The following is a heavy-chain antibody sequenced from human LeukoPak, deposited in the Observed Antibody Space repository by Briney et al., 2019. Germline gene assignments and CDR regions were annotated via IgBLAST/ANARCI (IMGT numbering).Heavy chain of an antibody. D-gene: IGHD2-21*01. Sequence: GGSLRLPCAVSEFAFSSYAMNWVRQAPGKGLEWVSSIGTSSSYKYYADSVKGRFTISRDNTKNSLYLQMNSLRAEDTAVYYCAGPSVTALVDEDFYIWGPGTMVTVSS. CDR1: EFAFSSYA. CDR2: IGTSSSYK. CDR3: AGPSVTALVDEDFYI. J-gene: IGHJ3*02. V-gene: IGHV3-21*06.